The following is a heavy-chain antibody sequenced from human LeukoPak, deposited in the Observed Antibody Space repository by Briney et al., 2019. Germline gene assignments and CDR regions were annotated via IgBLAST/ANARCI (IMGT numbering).Heavy chain of an antibody. J-gene: IGHJ4*02. CDR1: GGTFSSYA. CDR3: ARDLVGATRPY. Sequence: ASVKVSCKASGGTFSSYAISWVRQAPGQGLEWMGWISAYNGNTNYAQKLQGRVTMTTDTSTSTAYMELRSLRSDDTAVYYCARDLVGATRPYWGQGTLVTVSS. CDR2: ISAYNGNT. V-gene: IGHV1-18*01. D-gene: IGHD1-26*01.